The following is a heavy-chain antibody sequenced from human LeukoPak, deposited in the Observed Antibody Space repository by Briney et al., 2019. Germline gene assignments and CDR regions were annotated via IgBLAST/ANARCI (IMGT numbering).Heavy chain of an antibody. J-gene: IGHJ6*03. CDR3: ARGYRRFNNHYMDV. CDR1: GGSMNSNRYY. CDR2: IYDSGSN. Sequence: SETLSLTCTVSGGSMNSNRYYWAWIRQPPGKGLEWIGSIYDSGSNYYNPSLKSRVTISIDTSKNQFSLKLTSVIAADTAVYYCARGYRRFNNHYMDVGGKGTTVTVSS. D-gene: IGHD1/OR15-1a*01. V-gene: IGHV4-39*07.